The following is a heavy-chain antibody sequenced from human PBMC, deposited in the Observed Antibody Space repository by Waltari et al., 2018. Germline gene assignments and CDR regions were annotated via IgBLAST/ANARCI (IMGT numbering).Heavy chain of an antibody. Sequence: QVQLVQSGAEVKKPGSSVKVSCKASGGTFSSYAISWVRQAPGQGLEWMGRCIPIFGTDNYAQKFQGRVTITADESTSTAYMELSSLRSEDTAVYYCAHTADYYDSSGYYLGYWGQGTLVTVSS. CDR1: GGTFSSYA. CDR2: CIPIFGTD. CDR3: AHTADYYDSSGYYLGY. D-gene: IGHD3-22*01. J-gene: IGHJ4*02. V-gene: IGHV1-69*15.